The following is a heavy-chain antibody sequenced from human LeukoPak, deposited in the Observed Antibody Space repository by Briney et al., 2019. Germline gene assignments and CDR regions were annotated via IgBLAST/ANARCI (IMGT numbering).Heavy chain of an antibody. Sequence: GGSLSLSRAASGFNVRDSYMSWVRQAPGKRLEWLSFIYVSGTTFYAASVKGRFTISRDNSKNTLYLQMNSLRAEDTAVYYCADGDYSNYNPFDYWGQGTLVTVSS. CDR3: ADGDYSNYNPFDY. CDR1: GFNVRDSY. CDR2: IYVSGTT. V-gene: IGHV3-53*01. J-gene: IGHJ4*02. D-gene: IGHD4-11*01.